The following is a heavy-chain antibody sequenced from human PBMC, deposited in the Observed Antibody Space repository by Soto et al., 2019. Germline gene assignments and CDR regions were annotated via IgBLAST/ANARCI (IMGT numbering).Heavy chain of an antibody. D-gene: IGHD6-13*01. CDR3: VRDSGAKLSSS. J-gene: IGHJ4*02. Sequence: VASVKVSCKASGGTFSSYRINWVRQAPGQGLEWVGGIVPIYRTADYAQKFQGRVTITADESARTSYMERRSLKSQDTAVYYCVRDSGAKLSSSWGQGTLVTVSS. CDR2: IVPIYRTA. V-gene: IGHV1-69*13. CDR1: GGTFSSYR.